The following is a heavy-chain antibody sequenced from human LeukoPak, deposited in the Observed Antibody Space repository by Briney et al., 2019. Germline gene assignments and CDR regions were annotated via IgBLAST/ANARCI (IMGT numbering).Heavy chain of an antibody. CDR1: GFTVSSNY. CDR2: IYSGGST. V-gene: IGHV3-53*01. CDR3: ARHDSSGNRRDY. D-gene: IGHD3-22*01. J-gene: IGHJ4*02. Sequence: PGGSLRLSCAASGFTVSSNYMGWVRQAPGKGLEWVSVIYSGGSTYYADSVKGRFTISRDNSKNTLYLQMNSLRAEDTAVYYCARHDSSGNRRDYWGQGTLVTVSS.